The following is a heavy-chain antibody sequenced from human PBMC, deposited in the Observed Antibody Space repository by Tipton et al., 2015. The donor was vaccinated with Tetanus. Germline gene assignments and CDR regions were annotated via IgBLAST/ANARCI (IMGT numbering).Heavy chain of an antibody. CDR3: ARRLGPYTGDQIWHFDL. CDR1: GYSFNIYW. Sequence: QLVQSGAEVKKAGESLKISCTGSGYSFNIYWLAWVRQMPGKGLEWMGIIYPGDSDTRYSPSFQGQVTISADKSITTAYLQWSSPKASDTAMYYCARRLGPYTGDQIWHFDLWGRGTLVTVSS. CDR2: IYPGDSDT. V-gene: IGHV5-51*01. J-gene: IGHJ2*01. D-gene: IGHD3-16*01.